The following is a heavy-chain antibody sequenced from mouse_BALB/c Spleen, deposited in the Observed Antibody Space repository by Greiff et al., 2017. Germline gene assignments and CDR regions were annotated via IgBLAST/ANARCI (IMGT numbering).Heavy chain of an antibody. J-gene: IGHJ4*01. D-gene: IGHD2-10*02. Sequence: VQLQQSGAELVKPGASVKLSCKASGYTFTSYYMYWVKQRPGQGLEWIGEINPSNGGTNFNEKFKSKATLTVDKSSSTAYMQLSSLTSEDSAVYYCTRGGSMVTYYAMDYWGQGTSVTVSS. V-gene: IGHV1S81*02. CDR2: INPSNGGT. CDR3: TRGGSMVTYYAMDY. CDR1: GYTFTSYY.